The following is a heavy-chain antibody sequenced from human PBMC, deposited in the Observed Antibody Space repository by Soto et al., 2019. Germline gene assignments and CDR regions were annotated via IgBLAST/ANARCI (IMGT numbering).Heavy chain of an antibody. CDR1: GFNFTRNG. V-gene: IGHV3-30*18. D-gene: IGHD1-26*01. Sequence: QVHLVESGGGVVQPGKSLTLSCVVSGFNFTRNGMHWVRQAPGKGLEWVAAITSGGGSQYYADSVKGRFTIYRDNSRNTLLLQVNSLGPEDMAGYYCAKGQAGATVDCWCQGTLVTVSS. CDR3: AKGQAGATVDC. J-gene: IGHJ4*02. CDR2: ITSGGGSQ.